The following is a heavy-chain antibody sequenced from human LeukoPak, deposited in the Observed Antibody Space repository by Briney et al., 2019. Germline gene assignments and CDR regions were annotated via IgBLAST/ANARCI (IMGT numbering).Heavy chain of an antibody. J-gene: IGHJ4*02. Sequence: GESLKISCKASGYTFTGYYMHCVRQAPGQGLEWMGSINPNSGGTNYAQKFQGRVTMTRDKSISTDYMELSRLRSDDTAVYYCARVGKAARNFDYWGQGTLVTVSS. D-gene: IGHD6-6*01. CDR1: GYTFTGYY. V-gene: IGHV1-2*02. CDR2: INPNSGGT. CDR3: ARVGKAARNFDY.